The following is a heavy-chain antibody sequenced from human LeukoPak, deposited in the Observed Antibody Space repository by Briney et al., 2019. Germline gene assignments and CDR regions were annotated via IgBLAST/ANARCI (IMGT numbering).Heavy chain of an antibody. Sequence: QTLSLTCAISGDSVSSNSATWNWIRQSPSRGLEWLGRTYYRSKWYRDYAVSVKSRVTINPDTSRNQFSLQLSSVTPEDTAVYYCARGMDSTSYYPHYWGQGSLVTVSS. CDR1: GDSVSSNSAT. J-gene: IGHJ4*02. CDR3: ARGMDSTSYYPHY. D-gene: IGHD3-22*01. V-gene: IGHV6-1*01. CDR2: TYYRSKWYR.